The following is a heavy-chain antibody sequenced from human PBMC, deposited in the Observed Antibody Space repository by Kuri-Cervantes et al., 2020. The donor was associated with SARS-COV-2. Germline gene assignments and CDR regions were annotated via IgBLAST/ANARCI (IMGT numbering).Heavy chain of an antibody. D-gene: IGHD3-3*01. Sequence: GGSLRLSCAASGFPFSSYAMSWVRQAPGKGLEWVSAISGSGGSTYYADSVKGRFTISRDNSKNTLYLQMNSLRAEDTAVYYCVRDHDFWSGYSTGPLGYWGQGTLVTVSS. J-gene: IGHJ4*02. CDR3: VRDHDFWSGYSTGPLGY. CDR1: GFPFSSYA. CDR2: ISGSGGST. V-gene: IGHV3-23*01.